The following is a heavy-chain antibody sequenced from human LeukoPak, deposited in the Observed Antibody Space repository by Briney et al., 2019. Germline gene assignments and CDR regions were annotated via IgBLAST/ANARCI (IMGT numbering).Heavy chain of an antibody. V-gene: IGHV1-18*01. Sequence: ASVKVSCKASGYTFTSYGISWVRQAPGQGLEWMGWISAYNGNTNYAQKLQGRVTMTTDTSTSTAYMELRSLRSDDTAVYYCARDHGQQLEGCDAFDIWGQGTMVTVSS. CDR2: ISAYNGNT. J-gene: IGHJ3*02. CDR1: GYTFTSYG. CDR3: ARDHGQQLEGCDAFDI. D-gene: IGHD6-13*01.